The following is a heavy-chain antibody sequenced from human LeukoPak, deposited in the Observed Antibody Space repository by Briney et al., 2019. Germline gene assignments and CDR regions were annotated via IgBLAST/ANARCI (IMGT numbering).Heavy chain of an antibody. CDR1: GYTFTSYF. J-gene: IGHJ3*01. CDR3: ARDPSIFGGPGNFDV. V-gene: IGHV1-46*01. Sequence: ASVTVSCKTSGYTFTSYFMHWVRQAPGQGPEWMGIINPSTGSANYAQELWGRFTMTRDTSTRTFFMELSSLRSEDTAVYYCARDPSIFGGPGNFDVWGQGTMITVSS. D-gene: IGHD3-3*02. CDR2: INPSTGSA.